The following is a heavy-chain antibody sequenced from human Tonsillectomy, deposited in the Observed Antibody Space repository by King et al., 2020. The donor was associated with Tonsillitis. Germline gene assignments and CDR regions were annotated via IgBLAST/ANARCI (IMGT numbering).Heavy chain of an antibody. CDR1: GFSLTTSGVG. J-gene: IGHJ3*02. CDR3: ARRHSGFFARSPIRDAFDI. V-gene: IGHV2-5*02. Sequence: TLKESGPTLVKPTQTLTLTCTFSGFSLTTSGVGVGWIRQPPGKALEWLALIYWDDDKRYRPSLKTRLTITKDTSKDQVVLTMTNVDPVDTATYFCARRHSGFFARSPIRDAFDIWGQGTMVTVSS. CDR2: IYWDDDK. D-gene: IGHD3-3*01.